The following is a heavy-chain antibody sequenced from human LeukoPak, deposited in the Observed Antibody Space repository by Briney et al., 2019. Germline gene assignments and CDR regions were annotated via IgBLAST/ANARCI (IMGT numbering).Heavy chain of an antibody. CDR3: ARDWGRRYSSGWYGDFDY. V-gene: IGHV3-30-3*01. Sequence: GGSLRLSCAASGFTFSNYAMHWVRQAPGKGLEWVAVISYDGSDKYYADSVKGRFTISRDNSKNTLYLQMNSLRPEDTAVYYCARDWGRRYSSGWYGDFDYWGQGTLVTVSS. CDR1: GFTFSNYA. J-gene: IGHJ4*02. D-gene: IGHD6-19*01. CDR2: ISYDGSDK.